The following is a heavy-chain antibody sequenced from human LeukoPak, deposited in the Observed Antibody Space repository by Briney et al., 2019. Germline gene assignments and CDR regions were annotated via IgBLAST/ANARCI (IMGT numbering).Heavy chain of an antibody. CDR1: GFTFSNYA. CDR3: AREWEYCSSTSCYGTFDY. V-gene: IGHV3-21*01. CDR2: ISSSSSYI. J-gene: IGHJ4*02. Sequence: GGSLRLSCAASGFTFSNYAMSWVRQAPGKGLEWVSSISSSSSYIYYADSVKGRFTISRDNAKNSLYLQMNSLRAEDTAVYYCAREWEYCSSTSCYGTFDYWGQGTLVTVSS. D-gene: IGHD2-2*01.